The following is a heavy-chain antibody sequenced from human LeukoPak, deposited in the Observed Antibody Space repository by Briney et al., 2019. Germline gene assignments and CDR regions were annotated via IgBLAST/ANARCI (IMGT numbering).Heavy chain of an antibody. CDR2: IIPIFGTA. J-gene: IGHJ3*02. CDR3: ARLSVGTAMARDAFDI. D-gene: IGHD5-18*01. V-gene: IGHV1-69*06. Sequence: ASVKVSCKASGGTFSSYAISWVRQAPGQGLEWMGGIIPIFGTANYAQKFQGRVTITADKSTSTAYMELSSLRSEDTAMYYCARLSVGTAMARDAFDIWGQGTMVTVSS. CDR1: GGTFSSYA.